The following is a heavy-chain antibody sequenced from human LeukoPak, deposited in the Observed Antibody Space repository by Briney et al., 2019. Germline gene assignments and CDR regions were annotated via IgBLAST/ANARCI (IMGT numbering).Heavy chain of an antibody. V-gene: IGHV3-11*04. Sequence: PGGSLRLXCVASGFTFSDYYMSWIRQAPGKVLEWVSYISHSSSTIYYADSVKGRFTISRDNAKNSLYLQMDSLRAEDTSVYYCARRGSSSGYYVSWGQGTLVTVSS. D-gene: IGHD3-22*01. CDR3: ARRGSSSGYYVS. J-gene: IGHJ4*02. CDR2: ISHSSSTI. CDR1: GFTFSDYY.